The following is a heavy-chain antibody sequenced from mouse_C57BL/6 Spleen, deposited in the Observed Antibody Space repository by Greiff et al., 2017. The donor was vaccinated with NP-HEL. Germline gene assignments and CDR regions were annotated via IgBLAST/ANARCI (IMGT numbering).Heavy chain of an antibody. J-gene: IGHJ3*01. CDR3: ARDPLYDYDGAWFAY. CDR1: GYSITSGYY. Sequence: EVKLQESGPGLVKPSQSLSLTCSVTGYSITSGYYWNWIRQFPGNKLEWMGYISYDGSNNYNPSLKNRISITRDTSKNQFFLKLNSVTTEDTATYYCARDPLYDYDGAWFAYWGQGTLVTVSA. D-gene: IGHD2-4*01. V-gene: IGHV3-6*01. CDR2: ISYDGSN.